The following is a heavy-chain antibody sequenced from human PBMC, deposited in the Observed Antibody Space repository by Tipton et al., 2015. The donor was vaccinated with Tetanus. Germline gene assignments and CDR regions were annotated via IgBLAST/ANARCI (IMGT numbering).Heavy chain of an antibody. CDR1: GFTFSDYY. CDR3: ARDRQVVITAYYFDY. D-gene: IGHD3-22*01. J-gene: IGHJ4*02. CDR2: ISRSSSTI. V-gene: IGHV3-11*04. Sequence: SLRLSCAASGFTFSDYYMTWIRQAPGKGLEWVSYISRSSSTIYYADSVKGRFTISRDNSKNTLYLQMNSLRPEDTAVYYCARDRQVVITAYYFDYWGQGTLVTVSS.